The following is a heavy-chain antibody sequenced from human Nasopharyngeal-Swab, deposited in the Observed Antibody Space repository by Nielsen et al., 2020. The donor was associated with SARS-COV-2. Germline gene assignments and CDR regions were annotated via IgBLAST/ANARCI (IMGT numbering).Heavy chain of an antibody. Sequence: GGSLRLSCAASGFTFSSYTMNWVRQAPGKGLEWVSTIGGSTGNTYYAASVKGRFTISRGNSKSTLYLQMNSLSAEDTAVYYCAKRYADTYGYPANFFDYWGPGTLVTVSS. CDR3: AKRYADTYGYPANFFDY. CDR2: IGGSTGNT. V-gene: IGHV3-23*01. CDR1: GFTFSSYT. J-gene: IGHJ4*02. D-gene: IGHD5-18*01.